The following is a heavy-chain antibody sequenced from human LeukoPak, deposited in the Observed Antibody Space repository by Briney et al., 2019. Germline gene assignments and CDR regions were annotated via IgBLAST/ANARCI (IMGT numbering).Heavy chain of an antibody. Sequence: PGGSLRLSCAASGFTFSNYVMTWVRQAPGKGLEWVSGISGSGGSTYYADSVKGRFTNSRDNSKNTLYLQMNSLRAEDTAVYYCAKDLGHCGGDCYSGSDYRGQGTLVTVPS. CDR1: GFTFSNYV. V-gene: IGHV3-23*01. J-gene: IGHJ4*02. CDR2: ISGSGGST. CDR3: AKDLGHCGGDCYSGSDY. D-gene: IGHD2-21*02.